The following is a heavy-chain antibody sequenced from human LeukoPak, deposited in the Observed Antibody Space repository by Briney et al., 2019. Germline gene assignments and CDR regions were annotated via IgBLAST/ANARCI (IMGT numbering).Heavy chain of an antibody. D-gene: IGHD5-18*01. J-gene: IGHJ4*02. V-gene: IGHV3-30*18. CDR3: AKDQGNEYSYGSFDY. CDR2: ISYDGSNK. Sequence: GRSLRLSCAASGFTFSSYGMHWVRQAPGKGLEWVAVISYDGSNKYYADSVKGRFTISRDNSKNTLYLQMNSLRAEDTAVYYCAKDQGNEYSYGSFDYWGQGTLVTVSS. CDR1: GFTFSSYG.